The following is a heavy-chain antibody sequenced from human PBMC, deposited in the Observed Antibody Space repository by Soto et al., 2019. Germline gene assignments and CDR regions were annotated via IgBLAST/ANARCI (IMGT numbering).Heavy chain of an antibody. D-gene: IGHD3-3*01. J-gene: IGHJ6*02. CDR1: GFTFSSYA. Sequence: LRLSCAASGFTFSSYAMSWVRQAPGKGLEWVSAISGSGGSTYYADSVKGRFTISRGNSKNTLYLQMNSLRAEDTAVYYCAKGEAIFGVVTDYGMDVWGQGTTVTVSS. CDR3: AKGEAIFGVVTDYGMDV. V-gene: IGHV3-23*01. CDR2: ISGSGGST.